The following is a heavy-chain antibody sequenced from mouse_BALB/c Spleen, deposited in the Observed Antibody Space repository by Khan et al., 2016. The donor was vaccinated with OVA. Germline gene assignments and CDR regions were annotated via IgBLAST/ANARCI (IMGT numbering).Heavy chain of an antibody. V-gene: IGHV1-7*01. CDR1: GYTFTSYW. Sequence: QVQLQQSGAELAKPGASVKMSCKASGYTFTSYWMHWVKQRPGQGLEWIGYINPSTGYTEYNQRFKDKATLTADKSSSTAYMQLSSLTSEDSAVYYCVNHGSSSVWFTYWGQGTLVTVSA. D-gene: IGHD1-1*01. J-gene: IGHJ3*01. CDR2: INPSTGYT. CDR3: VNHGSSSVWFTY.